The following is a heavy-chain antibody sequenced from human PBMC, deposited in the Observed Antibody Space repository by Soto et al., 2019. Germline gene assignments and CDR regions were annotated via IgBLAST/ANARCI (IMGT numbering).Heavy chain of an antibody. CDR3: ARARRYCSSTSCYVWLDY. J-gene: IGHJ4*02. V-gene: IGHV4-59*01. CDR2: IYYSGST. CDR1: GGSISGYY. D-gene: IGHD2-2*01. Sequence: SETLSLTCTVSGGSISGYYWSWIRQPPGKGLEWIGYIYYSGSTNYNPSLKSRVTISVDTSKNQFSLKLSSVTAADTAVYYCARARRYCSSTSCYVWLDYWGQGTLVTVSS.